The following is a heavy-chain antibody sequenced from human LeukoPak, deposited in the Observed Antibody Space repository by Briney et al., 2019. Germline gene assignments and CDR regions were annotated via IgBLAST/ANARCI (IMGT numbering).Heavy chain of an antibody. CDR1: GFTFSDYY. Sequence: GGSLRLSCAASGFTFSDYYMSWIRQAPGKGLEWVSYISSSGSTIYYADSVKGRFTISRDNAKNSLYLQMNSLRAEDTALYYCTRDVFFSDAYSSGWYGAYYYYYMDVWGKGTTVTVSS. CDR2: ISSSGSTI. D-gene: IGHD6-19*01. V-gene: IGHV3-11*01. CDR3: TRDVFFSDAYSSGWYGAYYYYYMDV. J-gene: IGHJ6*03.